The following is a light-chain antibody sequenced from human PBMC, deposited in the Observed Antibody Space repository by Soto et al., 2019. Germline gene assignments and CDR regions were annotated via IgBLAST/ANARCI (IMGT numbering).Light chain of an antibody. CDR1: QTVRNN. V-gene: IGKV3-15*01. CDR3: QQYHNWPPVT. J-gene: IGKJ4*01. Sequence: EIVLTQSPGTLSLSPGERATLSCRASQTVRNNYLAWYQQTPGQAPRLLIHGASTRATGIPARFSGSGSGTEFTLTISSLQSEDFGFYYCQQYHNWPPVTFGGGTKVDI. CDR2: GAS.